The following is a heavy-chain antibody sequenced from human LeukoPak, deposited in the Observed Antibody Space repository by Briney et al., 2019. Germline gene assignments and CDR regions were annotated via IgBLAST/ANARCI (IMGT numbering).Heavy chain of an antibody. D-gene: IGHD4-17*01. V-gene: IGHV1-18*01. CDR3: ARDRGDYGDYVGLVWYFDL. J-gene: IGHJ2*01. CDR1: GYTFISYG. CDR2: ISAYSGNR. Sequence: GASVKVSCKASGYTFISYGISWVRQASGQGLEWMGWISAYSGNRNYVQKLQGRVTMTTDTSTSTAYMELRSLRSDDTAVYYCARDRGDYGDYVGLVWYFDLWGRGTLVTVSS.